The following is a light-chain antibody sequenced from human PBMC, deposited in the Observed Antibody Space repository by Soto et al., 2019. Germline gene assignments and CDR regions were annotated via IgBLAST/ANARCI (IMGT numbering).Light chain of an antibody. CDR3: CSYANGNTLL. V-gene: IGLV2-8*01. CDR1: SSDVGGYDY. J-gene: IGLJ2*01. CDR2: EVT. Sequence: QSALTQPPSASGSPGQSVTISCTGTSSDVGGYDYVSWYQQHPGKAPKLMIYEVTIRPSGVSNRFSGSKSGNTASLTISGLQTEDDSHYYCCSYANGNTLLFGGGTKLTVL.